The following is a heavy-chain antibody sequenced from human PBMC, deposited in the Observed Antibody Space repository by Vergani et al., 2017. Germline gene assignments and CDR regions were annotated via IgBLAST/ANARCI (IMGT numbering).Heavy chain of an antibody. D-gene: IGHD5-12*01. CDR1: GGSFSSSSYY. CDR2: ISYSGSN. J-gene: IGHJ4*02. CDR3: ARRRGYSGYDQYYFDY. Sequence: QLQLQESGPGLVKPSETLSLTCIVTGGSFSSSSYYWSWIRQPPGKGLEWIGSISYSGSNYYNPSLKSRVTISVDMSKKQFSLKLSSVTAADTAVYYCARRRGYSGYDQYYFDYWGQGTLVTVSS. V-gene: IGHV4-39*01.